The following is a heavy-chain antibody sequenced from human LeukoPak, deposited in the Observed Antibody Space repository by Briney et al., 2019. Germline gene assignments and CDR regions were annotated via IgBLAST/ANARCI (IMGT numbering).Heavy chain of an antibody. Sequence: SETLSLTCTVSGGSISSSSYYWGWLRQPPGKGLEWVGSIYYSGSTYYNPSLKSRVTISVDTSKNQFSLKLSSVTAADTAVYYCAKGSFRHGMDVWGQGTTVTVSS. CDR3: AKGSFRHGMDV. D-gene: IGHD2-15*01. V-gene: IGHV4-39*01. CDR1: GGSISSSSYY. CDR2: IYYSGST. J-gene: IGHJ6*02.